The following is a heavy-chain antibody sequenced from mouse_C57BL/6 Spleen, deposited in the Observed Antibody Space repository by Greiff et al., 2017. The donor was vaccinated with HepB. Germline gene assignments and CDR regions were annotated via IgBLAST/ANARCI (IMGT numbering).Heavy chain of an antibody. D-gene: IGHD1-1*01. Sequence: EVQRVESGPELVKPGASVKMSCKASGYTFTDYNMHWVKQSHGKSLEWIGYINPNNGGTSYNQKFKGKATLTVNKSSSTAYMELRSLTSEDSAVYYCARSRTTVVATNFDVWGTGTTVTVSS. J-gene: IGHJ1*03. CDR2: INPNNGGT. CDR1: GYTFTDYN. V-gene: IGHV1-22*01. CDR3: ARSRTTVVATNFDV.